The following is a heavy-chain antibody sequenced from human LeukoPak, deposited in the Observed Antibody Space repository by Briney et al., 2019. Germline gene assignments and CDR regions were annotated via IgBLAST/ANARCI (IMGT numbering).Heavy chain of an antibody. J-gene: IGHJ4*02. V-gene: IGHV3-23*01. D-gene: IGHD3-10*01. Sequence: PGGSLRLSCSAPRFTFSYYAMAWVRQAPGKGLEWVSGVSSSGAFTYYANSVKGRFAISRDNSQNTLYLQLNSLRVEDTAVYYCAKEIYAYGSRGFDFWGQGTPVTVSS. CDR2: VSSSGAFT. CDR1: RFTFSYYA. CDR3: AKEIYAYGSRGFDF.